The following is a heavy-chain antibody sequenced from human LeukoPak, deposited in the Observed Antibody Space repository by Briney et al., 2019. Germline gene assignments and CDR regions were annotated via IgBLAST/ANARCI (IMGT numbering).Heavy chain of an antibody. V-gene: IGHV4-4*07. Sequence: SETLSLTCTVSGGSISSYYWSWIRQPAGKGLEWIGRIYTSGSTNYNPSLKSRVTMSIDTSKNQFSLKLSSVTAADTAVYYCARVQRDYYGSGSYFDYWGQGTLVTVSS. CDR2: IYTSGST. D-gene: IGHD3-10*01. CDR3: ARVQRDYYGSGSYFDY. J-gene: IGHJ4*02. CDR1: GGSISSYY.